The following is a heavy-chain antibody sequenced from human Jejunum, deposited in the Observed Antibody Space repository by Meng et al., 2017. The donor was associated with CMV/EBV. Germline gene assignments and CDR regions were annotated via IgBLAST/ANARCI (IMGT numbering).Heavy chain of an antibody. J-gene: IGHJ4*02. CDR3: ARGRVSSSVFDY. D-gene: IGHD3-16*01. CDR2: LFGTDET. V-gene: IGHV3-53*01. CDR1: GFTVSSYY. Sequence: FAASGFTVSSYYMPWFRQAPGKGLEWVSVLFGTDETYYADSVRGRFTISRDISKNTVHLQMNSLNAEDTAIYYCARGRVSSSVFDYWGQGTLVTVSS.